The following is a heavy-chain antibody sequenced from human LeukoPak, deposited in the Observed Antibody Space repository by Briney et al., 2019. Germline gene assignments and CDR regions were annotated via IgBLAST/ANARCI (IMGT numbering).Heavy chain of an antibody. CDR3: ARDRYGDYALYGMDV. Sequence: PGGSLRLSCAASGFTFSSYGMHWVRQAPGKGLEWVAFIRYDGSNKYYADSVKGRFTISRDNSKNTLYLQMNSLRAEDTAVYYCARDRYGDYALYGMDVWGQGTTVTVSS. V-gene: IGHV3-30*02. D-gene: IGHD4-17*01. CDR1: GFTFSSYG. J-gene: IGHJ6*01. CDR2: IRYDGSNK.